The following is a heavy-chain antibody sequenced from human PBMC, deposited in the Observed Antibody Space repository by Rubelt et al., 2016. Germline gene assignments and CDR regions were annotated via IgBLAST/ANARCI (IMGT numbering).Heavy chain of an antibody. CDR2: IFGSASRT. CDR3: VKGGDSGYYYSFDY. CDR1: GGSFSGYY. V-gene: IGHV3-23*01. D-gene: IGHD3-22*01. J-gene: IGHJ4*02. Sequence: VQLQQWGAGLLKPSETLSLTCAVYGGSFSGYYWSWIRQPPGKGLEWVSGIFGSASRTFYADSVKGRFTIFRDNSRNMVYLQMNSLRVEDTAVYYCVKGGDSGYYYSFDYWGQGTLVTVSS.